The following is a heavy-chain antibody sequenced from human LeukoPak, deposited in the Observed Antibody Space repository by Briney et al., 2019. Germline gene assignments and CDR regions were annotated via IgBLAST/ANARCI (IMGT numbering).Heavy chain of an antibody. Sequence: SETLSLTCTVSGGSISSYYWSWIRQPPGKGLKWIGYIYYSGSTNYNPSLKSRVTISVDTSKNQFSLKLSFVTAADTAVYYCARAYNWNDVGGYYYGMDVWGQGTTVTVSS. CDR3: ARAYNWNDVGGYYYGMDV. V-gene: IGHV4-59*01. CDR1: GGSISSYY. J-gene: IGHJ6*02. CDR2: IYYSGST. D-gene: IGHD1-20*01.